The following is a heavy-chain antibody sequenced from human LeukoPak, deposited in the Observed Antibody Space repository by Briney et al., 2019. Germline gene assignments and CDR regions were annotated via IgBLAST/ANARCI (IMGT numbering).Heavy chain of an antibody. Sequence: PGGSLRLSCAASGFTFSTYSLNWVRQTPGKGLEWVSSISGSSSYIYYADSVKGRFTISRDNAKNSLYLQMNSLRAKDTAVYYCAELGITMIGGVWGKGTTVTISS. V-gene: IGHV3-21*01. D-gene: IGHD3-10*02. CDR3: AELGITMIGGV. CDR2: ISGSSSYI. J-gene: IGHJ6*04. CDR1: GFTFSTYS.